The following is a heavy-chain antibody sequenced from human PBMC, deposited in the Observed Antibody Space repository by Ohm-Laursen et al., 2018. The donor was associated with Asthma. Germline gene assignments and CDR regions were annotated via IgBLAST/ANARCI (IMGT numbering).Heavy chain of an antibody. CDR1: GHTFTSYT. J-gene: IGHJ4*02. CDR2: INTGTGDT. V-gene: IGHV1-3*04. CDR3: ASSKGYGDCQSLDY. Sequence: SVKVSCKASGHTFTSYTMQWVRQAPGQRLEWMGWINTGTGDTSYSQKFQGRVTITTDTSATTAFLELGSLRYEDTAVYYCASSKGYGDCQSLDYWGQGTLVTVSS. D-gene: IGHD4-17*01.